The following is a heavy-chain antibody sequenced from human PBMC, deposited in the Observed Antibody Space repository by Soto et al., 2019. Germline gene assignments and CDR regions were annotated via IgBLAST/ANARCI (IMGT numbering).Heavy chain of an antibody. Sequence: GASVKVSCKASGGTFSSYAISWVRQAPGQGLEWMGGIIPIFGTANYAQKFQGRVTITADESTSTAYMELSSLRSEDTAVYYCARGYYDSSSPMREDYWGQGTLVTVSS. D-gene: IGHD3-22*01. J-gene: IGHJ4*02. CDR2: IIPIFGTA. CDR3: ARGYYDSSSPMREDY. V-gene: IGHV1-69*13. CDR1: GGTFSSYA.